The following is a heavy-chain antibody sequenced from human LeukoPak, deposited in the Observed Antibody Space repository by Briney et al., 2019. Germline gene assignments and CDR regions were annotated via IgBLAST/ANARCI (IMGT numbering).Heavy chain of an antibody. V-gene: IGHV1-69*13. CDR1: GYTFTSYG. CDR2: IIPIFGTA. J-gene: IGHJ4*02. Sequence: SVKVSCKASGYTFTSYGISWVRQAPGQGLEWMGGIIPIFGTANYAQKFQGRVTITADESTSTAYMELSSLRSEDTAVYYCARDDPRVTGTSGLHYWGQGTLVAVSS. CDR3: ARDDPRVTGTSGLHY. D-gene: IGHD1-7*01.